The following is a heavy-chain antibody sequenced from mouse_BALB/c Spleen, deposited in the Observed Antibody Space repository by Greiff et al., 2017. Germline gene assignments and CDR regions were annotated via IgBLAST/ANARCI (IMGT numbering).Heavy chain of an antibody. D-gene: IGHD1-1*02. CDR3: ERSQGWCAYYAMDY. V-gene: IGHV5-6-3*01. CDR2: INSNGGST. CDR1: GFTFSSYG. J-gene: IGHJ4*01. Sequence: DVHLVESGGGLVQPGGSLKLSCAASGFTFSSYGMSWVRQTPDKRLELVATINSNGGSTYYPDSVKGRFTISRDNAKNTLYLQTSSLKSEDTAVYACERSQGWCAYYAMDYWGQGTSVTVSS.